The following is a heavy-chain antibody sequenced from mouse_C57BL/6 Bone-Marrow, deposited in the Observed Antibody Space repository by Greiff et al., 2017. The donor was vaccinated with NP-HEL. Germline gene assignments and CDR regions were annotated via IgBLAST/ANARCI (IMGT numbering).Heavy chain of an antibody. CDR3: ATIYYGNLAWFAY. Sequence: VKVVESGAELAKPGASVKLSCKASGYTFTSYWMHWVKQRPGQGLEWIGYINPSSGYTKYNQKFKDKATLTADKSSSTAYMQLSSLTYEDSAVYYCATIYYGNLAWFAYWGQGTLVTVSA. D-gene: IGHD2-1*01. CDR1: GYTFTSYW. V-gene: IGHV1-7*01. J-gene: IGHJ3*01. CDR2: INPSSGYT.